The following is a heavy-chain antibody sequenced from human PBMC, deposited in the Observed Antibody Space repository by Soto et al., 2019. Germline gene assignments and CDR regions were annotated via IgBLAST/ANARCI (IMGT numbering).Heavy chain of an antibody. CDR1: GFTVSSNY. CDR2: IYGGGST. V-gene: IGHV3-53*04. CDR3: ARISSDASGYYYYYYMDV. J-gene: IGHJ6*03. D-gene: IGHD6-25*01. Sequence: GGALRLSCAASGFTVSSNYMSWVRQAPGKGLEWVSVIYGGGSTYYADSVKGRFTISRHNSKNTLYLQMNSLRAEDTAVYYCARISSDASGYYYYYYMDVWGKGTTVTVSS.